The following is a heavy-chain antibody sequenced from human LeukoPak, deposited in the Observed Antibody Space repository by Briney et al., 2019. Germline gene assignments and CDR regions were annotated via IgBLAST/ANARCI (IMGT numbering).Heavy chain of an antibody. Sequence: GGSLTLSCAASGFTFSSYSMTWVRQAPGKGLEWVSYITFTSSTIHYADSVKGRFTISRDNAKSSLYLQMNSLRADDTAVYYCARDRLHYGEYEKTLDYWGQGTLVTVSS. V-gene: IGHV3-48*01. CDR1: GFTFSSYS. D-gene: IGHD4-17*01. CDR3: ARDRLHYGEYEKTLDY. J-gene: IGHJ4*02. CDR2: ITFTSSTI.